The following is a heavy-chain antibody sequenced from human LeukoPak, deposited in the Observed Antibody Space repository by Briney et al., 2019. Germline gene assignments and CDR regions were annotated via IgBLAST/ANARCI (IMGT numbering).Heavy chain of an antibody. CDR3: ARATSVFTELFDY. J-gene: IGHJ4*02. V-gene: IGHV1-2*04. CDR1: GYTFTGYY. D-gene: IGHD1-26*01. Sequence: GASVKVSCKASGYTFTGYYMHWVRQAPGQGLEWMGWINPNSGGTNYAQKFQGWVTMTRDTSISTAYMELSRLRSDDTAVYYCARATSVFTELFDYWGQGTLVTVSS. CDR2: INPNSGGT.